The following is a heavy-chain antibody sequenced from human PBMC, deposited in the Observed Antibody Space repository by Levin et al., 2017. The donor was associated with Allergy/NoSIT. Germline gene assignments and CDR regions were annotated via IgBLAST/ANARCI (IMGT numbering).Heavy chain of an antibody. CDR2: IYYSGST. V-gene: IGHV4-59*01. D-gene: IGHD5-18*01. Sequence: PSETLSLTCTVSGGSISSYYWSWIRQPPGKGLEWIGYIYYSGSTNYNPSLKSRVTISVDTSKNQFSLKLSSVTAADTAVYYCARDLDSYGPRFDYWGQGTLVTVSS. CDR3: ARDLDSYGPRFDY. CDR1: GGSISSYY. J-gene: IGHJ4*02.